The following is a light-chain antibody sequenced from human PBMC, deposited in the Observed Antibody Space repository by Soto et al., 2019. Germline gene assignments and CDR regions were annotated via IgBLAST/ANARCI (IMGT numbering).Light chain of an antibody. CDR3: SAYTSSNTLP. CDR2: EVS. J-gene: IGLJ1*01. CDR1: SSDVGGYNY. Sequence: QSALTQPASVSGSPGQSITISCTGTSSDVGGYNYVSWYQQHPDKAPKLMISEVSNRPSGVSNRFSGSKSGNTASLTISGLQAEDEADSYCSAYTSSNTLPFGTGTKVTVL. V-gene: IGLV2-14*03.